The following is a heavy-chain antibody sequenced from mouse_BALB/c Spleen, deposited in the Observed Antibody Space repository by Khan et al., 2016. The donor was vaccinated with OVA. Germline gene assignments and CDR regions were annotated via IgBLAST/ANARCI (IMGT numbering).Heavy chain of an antibody. J-gene: IGHJ1*01. CDR1: GYSFTGYT. D-gene: IGHD1-2*01. CDR3: TRLHYYGYFDV. CDR2: INPSNGAT. V-gene: IGHV1-26*01. Sequence: EVKLLESGPELVKPGPSMKISCKASGYSFTGYTMNWVKQSHGKNLEWIGLINPSNGATSYNQKFKGKATLTVDKSSSTAYMELLSLTSEDSAVYYCTRLHYYGYFDVWGAGTTVTVSS.